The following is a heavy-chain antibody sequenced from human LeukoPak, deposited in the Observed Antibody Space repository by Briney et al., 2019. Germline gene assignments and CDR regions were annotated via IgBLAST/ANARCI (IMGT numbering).Heavy chain of an antibody. J-gene: IGHJ3*02. Sequence: SETLSLTCTVSGGSITSNYWSWIRQTPGKGLAWIGYIHYSESTSYNPSLKNRVTISVDSKIQFSLKLTSVTAADTAVYYCARHDGVYDAFDIWGQGTVVIVSS. D-gene: IGHD3-10*01. CDR3: ARHDGVYDAFDI. CDR2: IHYSEST. CDR1: GGSITSNY. V-gene: IGHV4-59*08.